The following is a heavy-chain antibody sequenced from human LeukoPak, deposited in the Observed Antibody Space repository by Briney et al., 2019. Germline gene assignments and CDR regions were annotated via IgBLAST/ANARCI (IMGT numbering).Heavy chain of an antibody. Sequence: SETLSLTCAVYGGSFSGYYWSWIRQPPGKGLECIGEINHSGSTNYNPSLKSRVTISVDTSKNQFSLKLSSVTAADTAVYYCARGYDFWSGYSPNYYYYYMDVWGKGTTVTVSS. D-gene: IGHD3-3*01. J-gene: IGHJ6*03. V-gene: IGHV4-34*01. CDR3: ARGYDFWSGYSPNYYYYYMDV. CDR1: GGSFSGYY. CDR2: INHSGST.